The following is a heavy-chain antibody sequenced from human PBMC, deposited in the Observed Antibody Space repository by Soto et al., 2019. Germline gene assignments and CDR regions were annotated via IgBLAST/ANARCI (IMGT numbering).Heavy chain of an antibody. V-gene: IGHV1-69*13. D-gene: IGHD5-18*01. CDR3: ARDYTAMVSDYYYGMDV. CDR2: IIPIFGTA. CDR1: GGTFSSYA. Sequence: SVKVSCKTSGGTFSSYAISWLRQAPGQGLEWMGGIIPIFGTANYAQKFQGRVTITADESTSTAYMELSSLRSEDTAVYYCARDYTAMVSDYYYGMDVWGQGTTVTVSS. J-gene: IGHJ6*02.